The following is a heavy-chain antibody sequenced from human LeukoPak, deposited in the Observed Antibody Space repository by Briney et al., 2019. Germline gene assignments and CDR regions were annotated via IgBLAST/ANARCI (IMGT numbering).Heavy chain of an antibody. CDR1: RFTFSSYW. J-gene: IGHJ5*02. V-gene: IGHV3-74*01. D-gene: IGHD1-26*01. Sequence: GGSLRLSCAASRFTFSSYWMHWVRQAPGKGLVWVSRINSGGSSTNYADSVKGRFTISRDNAKNTLYLQMNSLRAEDTAVYYCARDSVGASIPLNWSDPWGQGTLVTVSS. CDR3: ARDSVGASIPLNWSDP. CDR2: INSGGSST.